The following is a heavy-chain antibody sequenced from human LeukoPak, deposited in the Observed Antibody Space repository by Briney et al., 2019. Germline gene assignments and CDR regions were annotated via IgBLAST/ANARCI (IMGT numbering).Heavy chain of an antibody. J-gene: IGHJ3*02. V-gene: IGHV4-59*11. Sequence: KPSETLSLTCTVSGVSISSHYWSWLRQPPGKGLEWIGYIYYSGSTNYNPSLKSRVTISVDTSKNQFSLKLSSVTAADTAVYYCARAFIAAADAFDIWGQGTMVTVSS. CDR3: ARAFIAAADAFDI. D-gene: IGHD6-13*01. CDR2: IYYSGST. CDR1: GVSISSHY.